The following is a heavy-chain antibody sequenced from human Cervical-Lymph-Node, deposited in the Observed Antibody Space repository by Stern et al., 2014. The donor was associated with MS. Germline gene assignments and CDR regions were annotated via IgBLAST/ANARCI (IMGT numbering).Heavy chain of an antibody. J-gene: IGHJ4*02. CDR3: ATPLPFAL. V-gene: IGHV1-46*01. CDR2: FSPSTNTT. CDR1: GHTVTTYS. Sequence: QVQLVQSGAEVKKPGASVRISCKTTGHTVTTYSMHWIRQAPGQGLEWIGIFSPSTNTTTLAQKVQGRVTVTWDTSTSTLYVGLSSLQSDDTAVYYCATPLPFALWGQGTLVTVSS.